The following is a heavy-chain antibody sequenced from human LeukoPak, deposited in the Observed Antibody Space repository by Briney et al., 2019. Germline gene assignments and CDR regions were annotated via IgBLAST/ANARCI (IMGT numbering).Heavy chain of an antibody. CDR3: ARFMVRGLIVDY. J-gene: IGHJ4*02. V-gene: IGHV4-39*01. CDR1: GGSISSNDYY. D-gene: IGHD3-10*01. Sequence: MSSETLSLTCTVSGGSISSNDYYWGWLRQPPGRGLEWIGNIYYSGSTFYNPSLKSRVTVSVDTSKNQFSLKLSSVTAADTAVYYCARFMVRGLIVDYWGQGTLVSVSS. CDR2: IYYSGST.